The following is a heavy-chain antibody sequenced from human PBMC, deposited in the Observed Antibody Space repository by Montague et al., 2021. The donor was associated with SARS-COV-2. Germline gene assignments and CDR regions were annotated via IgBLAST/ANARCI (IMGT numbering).Heavy chain of an antibody. V-gene: IGHV3-7*01. D-gene: IGHD5-18*01. CDR1: GFTFSSYW. CDR3: MRLGWGYSDGLDY. Sequence: SLRLSCAASGFTFSSYWMSWVRQAPGKGLEWVANIKQDGSEKYYVDSVKGRFSISRDNAKNSLYLQMSSLRAEDTAMYYCMRLGWGYSDGLDYWGQGTLVTVSS. CDR2: IKQDGSEK. J-gene: IGHJ4*02.